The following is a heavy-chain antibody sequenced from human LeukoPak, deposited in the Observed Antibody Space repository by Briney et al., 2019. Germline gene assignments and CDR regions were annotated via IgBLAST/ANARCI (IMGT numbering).Heavy chain of an antibody. Sequence: PGGSLRLSCAASGLTFSDYYMSWIRQAPGKGPEWVSYISSGGRTIYYADSVKGRFTMSRDNAKNSLYLQMNSLRAEDTAVYYCATSSGWTVDYWGQGTLVTVSS. CDR1: GLTFSDYY. D-gene: IGHD6-19*01. CDR2: ISSGGRTI. CDR3: ATSSGWTVDY. J-gene: IGHJ4*02. V-gene: IGHV3-11*04.